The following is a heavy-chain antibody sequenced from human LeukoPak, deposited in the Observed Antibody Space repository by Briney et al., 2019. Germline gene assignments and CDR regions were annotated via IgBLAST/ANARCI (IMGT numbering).Heavy chain of an antibody. J-gene: IGHJ4*02. CDR3: AKDVTVRGSTTYDY. CDR1: GFTFDDYA. V-gene: IGHV3-9*01. D-gene: IGHD3-10*01. CDR2: ISWNSGSI. Sequence: PGGSLRLSCAASGFTFDDYAMHWVRQAPGKGLEWVSGISWNSGSIGYADSVKGRFTISRDNAKNSLYLQMNSLRAEDTALYYCAKDVTVRGSTTYDYWGQGTLVTVSS.